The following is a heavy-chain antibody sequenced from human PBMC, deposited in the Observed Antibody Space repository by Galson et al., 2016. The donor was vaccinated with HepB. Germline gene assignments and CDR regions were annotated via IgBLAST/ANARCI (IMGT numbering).Heavy chain of an antibody. CDR3: ARDDRGGWYGFHYGMDV. CDR2: IYYSGRT. Sequence: SETLSLTCTVSGASISGYYLSWIRQPPGKGLEWIGYIYYSGRTNYNPSLKSRVTIPVDTSKNQFSLKLSSVTAADTAVYYCARDDRGGWYGFHYGMDVWGQGTTVTVSS. CDR1: GASISGYY. D-gene: IGHD6-19*01. V-gene: IGHV4-59*01. J-gene: IGHJ6*02.